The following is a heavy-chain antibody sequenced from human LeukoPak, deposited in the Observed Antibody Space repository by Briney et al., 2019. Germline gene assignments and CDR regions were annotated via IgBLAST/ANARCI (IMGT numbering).Heavy chain of an antibody. Sequence: ALFKVLLQAYDFSCQGHQHRLAALDPGQGLEWIGWIIAYNGNTNYAQKLQGRVTMTTDTSASTAYMELRSLRSDDTAVYYCARVGGDCSSTSCYIDPWGQGTPVTVSS. D-gene: IGHD2-2*03. CDR1: DFSCQGHQ. CDR3: ARVGGDCSSTSCYIDP. J-gene: IGHJ5*02. CDR2: IIAYNGNT. V-gene: IGHV1-18*01.